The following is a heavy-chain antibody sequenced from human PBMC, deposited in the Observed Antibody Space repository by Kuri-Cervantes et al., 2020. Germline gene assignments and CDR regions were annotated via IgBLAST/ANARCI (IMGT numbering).Heavy chain of an antibody. Sequence: ASVKVSCKVSGYTLTDLSMHWVRQAPGKGLEWMGGFDPEDGETIYAQKFQGRVTMTEDTSTDTAYMELNSLRAEDTAVYYCAKDPNYDFWSGYWHIYYYYGMDVWGQGTTVTVSS. CDR2: FDPEDGET. CDR3: AKDPNYDFWSGYWHIYYYYGMDV. V-gene: IGHV1-24*01. J-gene: IGHJ6*02. D-gene: IGHD3-3*01. CDR1: GYTLTDLS.